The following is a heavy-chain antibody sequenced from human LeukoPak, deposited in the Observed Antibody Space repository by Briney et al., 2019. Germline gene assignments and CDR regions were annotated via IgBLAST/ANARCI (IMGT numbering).Heavy chain of an antibody. V-gene: IGHV4-61*02. CDR1: GGSISSGSYY. CDR3: ARAYLSRETYYYYYYGMDV. J-gene: IGHJ6*02. D-gene: IGHD2/OR15-2a*01. Sequence: PPETLSLTCTVSGGSISSGSYYWSWIRQPAGKGLEWIGRIYTSGSTNYNPSLKSRVTISVDTSKNQFSLKLSSVTAADTAVYYCARAYLSRETYYYYYYGMDVWGQGTTVTVSS. CDR2: IYTSGST.